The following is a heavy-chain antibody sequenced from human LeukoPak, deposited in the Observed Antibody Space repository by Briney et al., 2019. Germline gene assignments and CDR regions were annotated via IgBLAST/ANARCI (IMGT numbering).Heavy chain of an antibody. CDR2: ITASSGGT. Sequence: PGGSLRLSCAASGFPFSSYAMGWVRQAPRKGLEWVSGITASSGGTYYADSVKGRFTIPRDNSKNTLYLQINSLRAEDTAIYYCAKIRFYYDSSFDYWYFDLWGRGTLVTVSS. CDR3: AKIRFYYDSSFDYWYFDL. V-gene: IGHV3-23*01. J-gene: IGHJ2*01. CDR1: GFPFSSYA. D-gene: IGHD3-22*01.